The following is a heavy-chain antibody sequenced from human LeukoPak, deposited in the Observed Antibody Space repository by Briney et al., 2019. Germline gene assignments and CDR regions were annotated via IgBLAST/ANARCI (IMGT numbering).Heavy chain of an antibody. CDR3: AKDRRYYDFWSGYLDAFDI. CDR1: GFTFSSYA. J-gene: IGHJ3*02. V-gene: IGHV3-23*01. Sequence: LPGGSLRLSCAASGFTFSSYAMSWVRQAPGKGLEWVSAISGSGGSTYYADSVKGRFTISRDNSKNTLYLQMDSLRAEDTAVYYCAKDRRYYDFWSGYLDAFDIWGQGTMVTVSS. CDR2: ISGSGGST. D-gene: IGHD3-3*01.